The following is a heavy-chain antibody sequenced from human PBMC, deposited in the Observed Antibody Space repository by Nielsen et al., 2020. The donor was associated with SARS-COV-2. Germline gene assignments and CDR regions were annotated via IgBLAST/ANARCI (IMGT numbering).Heavy chain of an antibody. J-gene: IGHJ6*02. V-gene: IGHV3-21*01. D-gene: IGHD6-13*01. CDR2: ISSSSSYI. Sequence: GGSLRLSCAASGFTFSSYSMNWVRQAPGKGLEWVSSISSSSSYIYYADSVKGRFTISRDNAKNSLYLQMNSLRAEDTAVYYRARDVIAAAASYGMDVWGQGTTVTVSS. CDR3: ARDVIAAAASYGMDV. CDR1: GFTFSSYS.